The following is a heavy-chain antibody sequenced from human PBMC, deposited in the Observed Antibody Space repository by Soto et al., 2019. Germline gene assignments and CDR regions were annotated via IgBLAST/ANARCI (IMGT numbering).Heavy chain of an antibody. J-gene: IGHJ3*02. CDR1: GYIFTSYV. D-gene: IGHD2-8*01. V-gene: IGHV1-3*04. Sequence: QGQLVQSGAEVKNPGASVQVSCKASGYIFTSYVIFWMRQAPGQRPEWMGWISTGAGNTAYSQKLQGRITISRDTSASTAFMELRSLTSEDTPVYYCAREYASINSYKAFDIWGQGTLVTVSS. CDR3: AREYASINSYKAFDI. CDR2: ISTGAGNT.